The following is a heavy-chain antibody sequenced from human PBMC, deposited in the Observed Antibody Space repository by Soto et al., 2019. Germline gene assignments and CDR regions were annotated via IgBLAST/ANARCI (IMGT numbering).Heavy chain of an antibody. J-gene: IGHJ6*02. CDR3: ARDQDCSGGSCYHYYGMDV. CDR2: IYYSGST. V-gene: IGHV4-59*01. D-gene: IGHD2-15*01. Sequence: SETLSLTCTVSGGSISSYYWSWIRQPPGKGLEWIGYIYYSGSTNYNPSLKSRVTISVDTSKNQFSLKLSSVTAADTAVYYCARDQDCSGGSCYHYYGMDVWGQGTTVTVSS. CDR1: GGSISSYY.